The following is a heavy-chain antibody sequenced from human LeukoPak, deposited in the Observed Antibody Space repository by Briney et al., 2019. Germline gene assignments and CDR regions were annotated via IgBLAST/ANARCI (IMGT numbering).Heavy chain of an antibody. D-gene: IGHD5-12*01. CDR2: IRSDGRTT. CDR1: GFTFSTYW. J-gene: IGHJ4*02. CDR3: ARDRGYTQDY. Sequence: QSGGSLRLSCAVSGFTFSTYWMHWVRQAPGKGLVWVSHIRSDGRTTTYADSVKGRFTISRDNAKNTLYLQMDSLRAEDTAVYYCARDRGYTQDYWGQGTLVTVSS. V-gene: IGHV3-74*01.